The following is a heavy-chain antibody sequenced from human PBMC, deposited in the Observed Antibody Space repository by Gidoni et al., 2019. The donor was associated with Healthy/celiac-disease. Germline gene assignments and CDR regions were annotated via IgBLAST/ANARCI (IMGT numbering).Heavy chain of an antibody. CDR1: GFSLSNASMG. Sequence: QVTLKEAGPVLVKPTETITLTCTVSGFSLSNASMGVSWRRQPPGKALEWISHIFSNDEKSYSTSLKSRLTISKDTSKSQVVLTMTNMDPVDTATYYCARMKGYYDFCSGYSERAFDIWGQGTMVTVSS. D-gene: IGHD3-3*01. CDR2: IFSNDEK. CDR3: ARMKGYYDFCSGYSERAFDI. V-gene: IGHV2-26*01. J-gene: IGHJ3*02.